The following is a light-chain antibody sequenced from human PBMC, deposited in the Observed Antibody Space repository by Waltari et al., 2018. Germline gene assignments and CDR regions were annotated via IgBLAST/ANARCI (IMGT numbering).Light chain of an antibody. CDR1: QASGSA. Sequence: AVQLTQSPSSLSPSVGARVTITCRASQASGSALAWYQQKPGKAPNLLIYDASKLASGVPSRFSGSGSGTHFTLTISSLQPADFATYYCQQLHSYPVTFGGGTKVEIK. CDR3: QQLHSYPVT. V-gene: IGKV1-13*02. J-gene: IGKJ4*01. CDR2: DAS.